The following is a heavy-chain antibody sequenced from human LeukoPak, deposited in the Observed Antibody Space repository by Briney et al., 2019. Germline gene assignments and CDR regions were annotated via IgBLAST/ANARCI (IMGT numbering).Heavy chain of an antibody. J-gene: IGHJ5*02. CDR1: GFTFHSYA. D-gene: IGHD6-19*01. Sequence: GGSLRLSCAASGFTFHSYAMSWVRQAPGKGLEWVSTISGSGLSTYYADSVKGRFTISRDNSNNTLYLQMNSLRVEDTAVYYCAKSRVAVAAPRNWFDPWGQGTLVTVSS. CDR2: ISGSGLST. V-gene: IGHV3-23*01. CDR3: AKSRVAVAAPRNWFDP.